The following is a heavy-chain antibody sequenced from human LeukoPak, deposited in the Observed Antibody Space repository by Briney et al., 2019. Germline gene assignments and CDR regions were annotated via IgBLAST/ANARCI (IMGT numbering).Heavy chain of an antibody. CDR3: AREEGAVVVVPAAPSWFDP. D-gene: IGHD2-2*01. Sequence: SVKVSCKASGGTFSSYAISWVRQAPGQGLEWMGGIIPIFGTANYAQKFQGRVTITADESTSTAYMELSSLRSEDTAVYYCAREEGAVVVVPAAPSWFDPWGQGTLVTVSS. J-gene: IGHJ5*02. CDR2: IIPIFGTA. V-gene: IGHV1-69*13. CDR1: GGTFSSYA.